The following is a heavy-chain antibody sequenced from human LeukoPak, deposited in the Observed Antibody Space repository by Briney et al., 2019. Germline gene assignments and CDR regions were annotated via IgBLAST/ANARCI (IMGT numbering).Heavy chain of an antibody. CDR1: GFTFSSYS. Sequence: GGSLRLSCAASGFTFSSYSMNWVRQAPGKGLEWVSSISSSSSYVYYADSVKGRFTISRDNAKNSLYLQMNSLRAEDTAVYYCARSAAGAHYFDYWGQGTLVTVSS. J-gene: IGHJ4*02. D-gene: IGHD6-13*01. CDR3: ARSAAGAHYFDY. CDR2: ISSSSSYV. V-gene: IGHV3-21*01.